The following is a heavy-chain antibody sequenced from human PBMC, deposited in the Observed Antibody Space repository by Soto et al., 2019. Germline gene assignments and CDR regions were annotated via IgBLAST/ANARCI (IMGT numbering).Heavy chain of an antibody. J-gene: IGHJ6*03. CDR2: ITWNSDSI. Sequence: PGGSLRLSCAASGFTFDDYAMHWVRQGPGKGLEWVSGITWNSDSIGYADSVKGRFTISRDNAKNSLCLQMNSLRAEDTALYFCAKDINWNYFYYMDVWGKGITVTVSS. V-gene: IGHV3-9*01. D-gene: IGHD1-1*01. CDR1: GFTFDDYA. CDR3: AKDINWNYFYYMDV.